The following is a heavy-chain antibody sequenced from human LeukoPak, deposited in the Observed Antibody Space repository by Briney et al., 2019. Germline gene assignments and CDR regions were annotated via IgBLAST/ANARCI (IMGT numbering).Heavy chain of an antibody. CDR3: ARAPITSPFYFDY. Sequence: GGSLRLSCTASGFAFDEHGMSWVRHVPGKGLEWVSGINWSGGSTVYADPLRGRFTISRDNAKNSLYLQMDSLRAEDTALYYCARAPITSPFYFDYWGQGTLVTVAS. CDR2: INWSGGST. V-gene: IGHV3-20*04. D-gene: IGHD2-2*01. J-gene: IGHJ4*02. CDR1: GFAFDEHG.